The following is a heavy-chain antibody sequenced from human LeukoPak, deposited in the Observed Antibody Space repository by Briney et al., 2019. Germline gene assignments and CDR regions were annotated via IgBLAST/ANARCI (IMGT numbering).Heavy chain of an antibody. CDR1: GGSISTSNYY. CDR2: IYTSGST. Sequence: SETLSLTCTVSGGSISTSNYYWGWIRQPAGKGLEWIGRIYTSGSTNYNPSLKSRVTISVDTSKNQFSLKLSSVTAADTAVYYCARDFEGSFDPWGQGTLVTVSS. V-gene: IGHV4-61*02. CDR3: ARDFEGSFDP. J-gene: IGHJ5*02. D-gene: IGHD3-9*01.